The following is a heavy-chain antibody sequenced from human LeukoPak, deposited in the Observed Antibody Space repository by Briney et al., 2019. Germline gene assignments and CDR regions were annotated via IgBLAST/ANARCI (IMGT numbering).Heavy chain of an antibody. Sequence: SETLSLTCIVSGVSINHYYWSWIRQPAGKGLEWIGRIHSTGATDYNPSLKSRLTMSVDTSRNEFSVKLNSVTVADTAFYYCARGLEVGAGRPLDYWGQGTLVTVSS. CDR2: IHSTGAT. CDR1: GVSINHYY. V-gene: IGHV4-4*07. CDR3: ARGLEVGAGRPLDY. J-gene: IGHJ4*02. D-gene: IGHD1-1*01.